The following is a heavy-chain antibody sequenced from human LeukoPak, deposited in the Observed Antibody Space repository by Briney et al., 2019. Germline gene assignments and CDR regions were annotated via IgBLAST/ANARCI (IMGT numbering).Heavy chain of an antibody. J-gene: IGHJ5*02. D-gene: IGHD5-12*01. Sequence: RGSLRLSCAASGFTVSSNYMSWVRQAPGKGLEWVSVIYSGGSTYYADSVKGRFTISRDNSKNTLYLQMNSLRAEDTAVYYCTRVGYSGTNWFDPWGQGTLVTVSS. V-gene: IGHV3-66*02. CDR3: TRVGYSGTNWFDP. CDR1: GFTVSSNY. CDR2: IYSGGST.